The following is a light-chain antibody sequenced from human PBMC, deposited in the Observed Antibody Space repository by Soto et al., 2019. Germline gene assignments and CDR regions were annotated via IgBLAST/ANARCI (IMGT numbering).Light chain of an antibody. CDR1: QNIHNH. CDR3: QQYNNWPRK. Sequence: DKLMSQSPATLSVSPGERVTLSCRASQNIHNHMSWFLQKPGQAPRLLIYGASSRATGIPARISGSGSGTEFTLTISSLQSEDFAVYYCQQYNNWPRKFGQGTKVDIK. CDR2: GAS. V-gene: IGKV3D-15*01. J-gene: IGKJ1*01.